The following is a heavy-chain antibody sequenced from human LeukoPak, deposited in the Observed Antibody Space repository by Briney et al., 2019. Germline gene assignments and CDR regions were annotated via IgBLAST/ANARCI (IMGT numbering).Heavy chain of an antibody. V-gene: IGHV4-31*03. CDR3: AREEGAAVDY. J-gene: IGHJ4*02. Sequence: TSETLSLTCTVSGGSISSGGYYWSWIRQHPGKGLEWIGYIYYSGSTYYNPSPKSRVTISVDTSKNQFSLKLSSVTAADTAVYYCAREEGAAVDYWGQGTLVTVSS. CDR2: IYYSGST. D-gene: IGHD1-26*01. CDR1: GGSISSGGYY.